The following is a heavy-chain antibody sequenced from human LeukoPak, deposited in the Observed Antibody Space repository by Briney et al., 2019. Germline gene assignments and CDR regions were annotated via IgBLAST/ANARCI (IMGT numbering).Heavy chain of an antibody. CDR1: GGSISSSSYY. CDR2: IYYSGST. V-gene: IGHV4-39*07. J-gene: IGHJ4*02. D-gene: IGHD3-10*01. Sequence: SETLSLTCTVSGGSISSSSYYWGWIRQPPGKGLEWIGNIYYSGSTYYNPSLKSRFPISVDTSKNQFSLKLSSVTAADTAVYYCARGSDYYGSGSYYTWGQGTLVTVSS. CDR3: ARGSDYYGSGSYYT.